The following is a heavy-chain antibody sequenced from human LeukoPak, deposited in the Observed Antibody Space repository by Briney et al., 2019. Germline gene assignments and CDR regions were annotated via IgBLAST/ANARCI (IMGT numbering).Heavy chain of an antibody. Sequence: GESLKISCKDSGYSFTSYWIAWVRQMPGKGLEWMGIIYPGDSDTRYSPSFQGQVTISADKSISTAYLQWSSLKASDIAMYYCARLNTGDGDDASRWFDPWGQGTLVTVSS. D-gene: IGHD4-17*01. CDR3: ARLNTGDGDDASRWFDP. CDR1: GYSFTSYW. CDR2: IYPGDSDT. V-gene: IGHV5-51*01. J-gene: IGHJ5*02.